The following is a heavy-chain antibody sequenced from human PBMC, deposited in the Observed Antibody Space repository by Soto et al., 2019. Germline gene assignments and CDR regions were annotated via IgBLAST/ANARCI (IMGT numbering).Heavy chain of an antibody. CDR2: INSDGSST. CDR1: GFTFSSYW. D-gene: IGHD2-2*01. Sequence: GGSLRLSCAASGFTFSSYWMHWVRQAPGKGLVWVSRINSDGSSTSYADSVKGRFTTSRDNAKNTPYLQMNSLRAEDTAVYYCASLLGYCSSTSCSNYWGQGTLVTVSS. J-gene: IGHJ4*02. V-gene: IGHV3-74*01. CDR3: ASLLGYCSSTSCSNY.